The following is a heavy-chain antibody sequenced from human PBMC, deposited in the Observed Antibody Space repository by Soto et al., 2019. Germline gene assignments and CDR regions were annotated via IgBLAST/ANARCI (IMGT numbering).Heavy chain of an antibody. CDR1: GFTFSSYA. D-gene: IGHD3-3*02. V-gene: IGHV3-30-3*01. Sequence: GGSLRLSCAASGFTFSSYAMHWVRQAPGKGLEWVAVISYDGSNKYYADSVKGRFTISRDNSKNTLYLQMNSLRAEDTAVYYCARPLISSPWGQGTLVTV. J-gene: IGHJ5*02. CDR2: ISYDGSNK. CDR3: ARPLISSP.